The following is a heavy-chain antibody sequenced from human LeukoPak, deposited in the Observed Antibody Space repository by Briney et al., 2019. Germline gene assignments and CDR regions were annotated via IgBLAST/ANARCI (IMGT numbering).Heavy chain of an antibody. V-gene: IGHV3-23*01. CDR2: ISGSGGST. CDR1: GFTFSSYA. D-gene: IGHD3-3*01. Sequence: PGGSLRLSCAASGFTFSSYAMSWVRQAPGKGLDWVSAISGSGGSTYYAASVKGRFTISRDNSKNTLYLQMNSLRAEDTAVYYCAKDLDFWSGYDYWGQGTLVTVSS. J-gene: IGHJ4*02. CDR3: AKDLDFWSGYDY.